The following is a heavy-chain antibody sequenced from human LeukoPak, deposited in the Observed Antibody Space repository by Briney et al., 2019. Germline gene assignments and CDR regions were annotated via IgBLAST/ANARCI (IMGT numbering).Heavy chain of an antibody. Sequence: PGASLRLSCAASAFTFSSYGMHWVRQAPGKGLEWVAVICYDGSNKYYADSVKGRFTISRDNSKNTLYLEMNSLRAEDTAVYYCAKDRGRNYHDQGSGIGYWGQGTLVTVSS. V-gene: IGHV3-33*06. CDR2: ICYDGSNK. CDR1: AFTFSSYG. D-gene: IGHD3-22*01. J-gene: IGHJ4*02. CDR3: AKDRGRNYHDQGSGIGY.